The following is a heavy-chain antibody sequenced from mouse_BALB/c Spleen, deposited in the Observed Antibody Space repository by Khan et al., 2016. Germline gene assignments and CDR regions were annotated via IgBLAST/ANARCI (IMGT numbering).Heavy chain of an antibody. CDR3: ARSPYDYDVGFAY. CDR1: GFNIKDTY. V-gene: IGHV14-3*02. Sequence: VRLQQSGAELVKPGASVKLSCTASGFNIKDTYMHWVKQRPEQGLEWIGRIEPANGNTKYDPKFQGKATITADKSSNTADLQLSSLPSEYTAVDDGARSPYDYDVGFAYWGQGTLFTVSA. D-gene: IGHD2-4*01. CDR2: IEPANGNT. J-gene: IGHJ3*01.